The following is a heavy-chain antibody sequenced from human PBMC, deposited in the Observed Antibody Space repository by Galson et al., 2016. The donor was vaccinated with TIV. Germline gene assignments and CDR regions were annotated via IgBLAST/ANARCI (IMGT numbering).Heavy chain of an antibody. CDR2: INSDGSTM. J-gene: IGHJ3*02. Sequence: SMRLSCAASGFTFNTYWMHWVRQAPGKGLVWVSSINSDGSTMSYVDSVKGRLTISRDNAKNTLYLQMNSLRAEDTALYYCARTHDIALSPFDIWGQGTMVAVSS. D-gene: IGHD5-12*01. V-gene: IGHV3-74*01. CDR1: GFTFNTYW. CDR3: ARTHDIALSPFDI.